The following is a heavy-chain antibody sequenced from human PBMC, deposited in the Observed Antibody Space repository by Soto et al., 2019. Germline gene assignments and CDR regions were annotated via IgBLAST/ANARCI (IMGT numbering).Heavy chain of an antibody. D-gene: IGHD6-13*01. CDR3: ARHQTHSSSYVEP. V-gene: IGHV4-34*01. CDR2: IHHSGTT. J-gene: IGHJ5*02. Sequence: SETLSLTCTVYGGSFSSFYWSWIRQSTGKGLEWIGEIHHSGTTNYNPSLKSRVTISVGTSRNQFSLKLSSVTAADTAVYYCARHQTHSSSYVEPWGQGTLVTVSS. CDR1: GGSFSSFY.